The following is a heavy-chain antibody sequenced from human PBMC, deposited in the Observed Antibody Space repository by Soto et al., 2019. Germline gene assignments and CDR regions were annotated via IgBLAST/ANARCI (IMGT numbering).Heavy chain of an antibody. CDR1: GYTFTSYG. J-gene: IGHJ6*03. CDR2: ISAYNGNT. D-gene: IGHD3-9*01. Sequence: ASVKVSCKASGYTFTSYGISWVRQAPGQGLEWMGWISAYNGNTNYAQKIQGRVTMTTDTSTSTAYMELRSLRSGDTAVYYCARELKCVYFDWLPHPYYYYYYMDVWGKGTTVTVSS. CDR3: ARELKCVYFDWLPHPYYYYYYMDV. V-gene: IGHV1-18*01.